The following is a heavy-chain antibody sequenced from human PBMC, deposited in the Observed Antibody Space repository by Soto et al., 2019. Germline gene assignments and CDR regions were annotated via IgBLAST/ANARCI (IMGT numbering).Heavy chain of an antibody. J-gene: IGHJ4*01. CDR2: VNPIVSMS. V-gene: IGHV1-69*02. CDR3: AASYGLGYRAFDY. D-gene: IGHD3-10*01. CDR1: GDTFSFYT. Sequence: QVKLVQSGAEVKKPWSSVKVSCKASGDTFSFYTINWVRQAPGLGLEWMGRVNPIVSMSNYAQKFQGMVTITADKASNNAYLELSSLRPEDTAIYYCAASYGLGYRAFDYRAPGALVT.